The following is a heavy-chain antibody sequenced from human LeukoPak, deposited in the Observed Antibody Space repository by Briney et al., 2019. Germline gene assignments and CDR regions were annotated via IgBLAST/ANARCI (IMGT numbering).Heavy chain of an antibody. CDR2: ISSSSSYI. D-gene: IGHD6-13*01. Sequence: GRSLRLSCAASGFTFSSYSMNWVRQAPGKGLEWVSSISSSSSYIYYADSVKGRFTISRDNAKNSLYLQMNSLRAEDTAVYYCARVGIAAAADAFDIWGQGTMVTVSS. V-gene: IGHV3-21*01. J-gene: IGHJ3*02. CDR3: ARVGIAAAADAFDI. CDR1: GFTFSSYS.